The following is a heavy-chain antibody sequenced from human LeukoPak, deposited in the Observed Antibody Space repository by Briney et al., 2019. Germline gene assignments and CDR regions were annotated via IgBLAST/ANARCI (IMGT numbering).Heavy chain of an antibody. CDR1: GFSFSTYA. Sequence: GGSLRLSCAASGFSFSTYAMTWVRQAPGEGLEWVSAITGSGGSTYHADSVKGRFTISSDNSKNTLFLQMNSLRVEDTAVYYCAKGSSSSRPYYFDYWGQGTLVTVSS. J-gene: IGHJ4*02. CDR2: ITGSGGST. V-gene: IGHV3-23*01. D-gene: IGHD6-6*01. CDR3: AKGSSSSRPYYFDY.